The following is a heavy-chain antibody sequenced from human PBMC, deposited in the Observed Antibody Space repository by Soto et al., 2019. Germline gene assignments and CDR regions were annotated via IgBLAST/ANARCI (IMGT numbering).Heavy chain of an antibody. V-gene: IGHV1-46*03. Sequence: ASVKVSCKASGYTFTSYYMHWVRQAPGQGLEWMGIINPSGGSTSYAQKFQGRVTMTRDTSTSTVYMELSSLRSEDTAVYYCARGVTAGPLRADAFDIWGQGTMVTVSS. J-gene: IGHJ3*02. CDR1: GYTFTSYY. CDR3: ARGVTAGPLRADAFDI. D-gene: IGHD4-17*01. CDR2: INPSGGST.